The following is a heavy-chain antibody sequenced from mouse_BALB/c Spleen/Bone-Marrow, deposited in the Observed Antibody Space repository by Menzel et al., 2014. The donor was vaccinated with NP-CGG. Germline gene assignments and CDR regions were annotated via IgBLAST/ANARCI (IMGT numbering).Heavy chain of an antibody. CDR2: IDPANGNT. D-gene: IGHD3-1*01. J-gene: IGHJ3*01. V-gene: IGHV14-3*02. CDR1: GLNIKDTY. CDR3: ARRAARATGFAY. Sequence: DVKLQESGAELVKPGASVKLSCTASGLNIKDTYMHWVKQRPEQGLEWIGRIDPANGNTKYDPKFQGKATITADTSSNTAYLQLCSLTSEDTAVYYCARRAARATGFAYWGQGTLVTVSA.